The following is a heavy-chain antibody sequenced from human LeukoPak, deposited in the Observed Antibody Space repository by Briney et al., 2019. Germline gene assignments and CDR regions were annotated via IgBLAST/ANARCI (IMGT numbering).Heavy chain of an antibody. CDR2: ISAYNGNT. J-gene: IGHJ5*02. Sequence: EASVKVSCKASGYTLTSHGISWVRQAPGQGLEWMGWISAYNGNTNYAQKFQGRVTITADKSTSTAYMELSSLRSEDTAVYYCARDRSSSSWYGLNWFDPWGQGTLVTVSS. CDR3: ARDRSSSSWYGLNWFDP. V-gene: IGHV1-18*01. D-gene: IGHD6-13*01. CDR1: GYTLTSHG.